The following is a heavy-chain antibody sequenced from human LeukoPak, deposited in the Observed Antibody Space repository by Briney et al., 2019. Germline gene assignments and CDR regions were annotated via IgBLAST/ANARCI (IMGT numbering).Heavy chain of an antibody. CDR3: ARGLGYCSSTSCYSSRGYGMDV. Sequence: GGSLRLSCAASGFSFNNYAMNWVRQAPGKGLEWVSSISGSGGATHYADSVKGRFTVSRDNSKTTLYLQMDSLRAEDTAVFYCARGLGYCSSTSCYSSRGYGMDVWGQGTTVTVSS. D-gene: IGHD2-2*01. J-gene: IGHJ6*02. CDR1: GFSFNNYA. V-gene: IGHV3-23*01. CDR2: ISGSGGAT.